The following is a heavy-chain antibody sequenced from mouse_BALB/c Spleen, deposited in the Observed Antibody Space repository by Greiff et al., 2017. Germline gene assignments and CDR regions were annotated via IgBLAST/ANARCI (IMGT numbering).Heavy chain of an antibody. V-gene: IGHV1-7*01. Sequence: VQLQQSGAELAKPGASVKMSCKASGYTFTSYWMHWVKQRPGQGLEWIGYINPSTGYTEYNQKFKDKATLTADKSSSTAYMQLSSLTSEDSAVYDGARWITTVVATRAMDYWGQGTSVTVSS. CDR1: GYTFTSYW. CDR2: INPSTGYT. J-gene: IGHJ4*01. CDR3: ARWITTVVATRAMDY. D-gene: IGHD1-1*01.